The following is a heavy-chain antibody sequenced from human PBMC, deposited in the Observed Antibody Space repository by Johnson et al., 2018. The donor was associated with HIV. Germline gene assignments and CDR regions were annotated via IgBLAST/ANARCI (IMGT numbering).Heavy chain of an antibody. CDR1: GFTVSSNY. CDR2: IYSGGST. CDR3: AKDIASGYTNGGTLDI. J-gene: IGHJ3*02. Sequence: EVQLVESGGGLVKPGGSLRLSCAASGFTVSSNYMSWVRQAPGKGLEWVSVIYSGGSTYYADSVKGRFTISRDNSKNSLYLQMNSLRPEDTGLYYCAKDIASGYTNGGTLDIWGQGTMVTVSS. D-gene: IGHD6-19*01. V-gene: IGHV3-66*01.